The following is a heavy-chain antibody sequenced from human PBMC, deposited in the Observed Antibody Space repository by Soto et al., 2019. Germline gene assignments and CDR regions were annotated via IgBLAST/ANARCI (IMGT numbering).Heavy chain of an antibody. CDR2: ISPYNGNT. D-gene: IGHD3-10*01. CDR3: ARESRFLLSRYYNYGLDV. Sequence: QVQLVQSGAEVKKPGASVKVSCKASGYTFTTYGISWVRQAPGQGLEWMGWISPYNGNTNYPQRFQGRVTMTTDTSTNTAYMEQRSLRSDDTAVYYCARESRFLLSRYYNYGLDVWGPGTTVTVS. CDR1: GYTFTTYG. J-gene: IGHJ6*02. V-gene: IGHV1-18*01.